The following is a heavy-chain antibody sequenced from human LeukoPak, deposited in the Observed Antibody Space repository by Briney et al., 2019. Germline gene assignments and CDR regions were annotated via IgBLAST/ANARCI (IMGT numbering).Heavy chain of an antibody. CDR1: GLIFNNAW. CDR3: TAGLGKTDDDS. D-gene: IGHD4-11*01. CDR2: VRTTAEGETT. Sequence: GGSLRLSCEGSGLIFNNAWMSWIRQAPGKGLEWVGRVRTTAEGETTDYAAPVRGRFTISRDDSKSTVYLQMNSLETEDTAIYYCTAGLGKTDDDSWGQGTLVTVSS. V-gene: IGHV3-15*01. J-gene: IGHJ4*02.